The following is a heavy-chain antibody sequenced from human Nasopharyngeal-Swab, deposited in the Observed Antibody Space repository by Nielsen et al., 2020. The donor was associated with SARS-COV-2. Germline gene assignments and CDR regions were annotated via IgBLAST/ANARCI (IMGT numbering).Heavy chain of an antibody. CDR2: IYYSGST. CDR3: ARGVVGNYDYVWGSYRYDNWFDP. D-gene: IGHD3-16*02. Sequence: WIRQPPGKGLEWTGYIYYSGSTNYNPSLKSRVTISVDTSKNQFSLKLSSVTAADTAVYYCARGVVGNYDYVWGSYRYDNWFDPWGQGTLVTVSS. J-gene: IGHJ5*02. V-gene: IGHV4-59*01.